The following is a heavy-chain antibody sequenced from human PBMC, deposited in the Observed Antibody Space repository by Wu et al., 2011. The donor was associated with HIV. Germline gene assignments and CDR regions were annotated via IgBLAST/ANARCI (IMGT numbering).Heavy chain of an antibody. CDR2: MVPMFGRQ. J-gene: IGHJ6*02. Sequence: QVQLVQSGAEVKKPGSSVKVSCKASGGTFNGHAMSWVRQAPGQGLEWMGGMVPMFGRQDYAQKFRGRVKITVDTSTDTAYMELSSLRSEDTVVYYCATLVWGVKTIYGMDVWGQGTTVTVSS. CDR3: ATLVWGVKTIYGMDV. V-gene: IGHV1-69*14. D-gene: IGHD3-10*01. CDR1: GGTFNGHA.